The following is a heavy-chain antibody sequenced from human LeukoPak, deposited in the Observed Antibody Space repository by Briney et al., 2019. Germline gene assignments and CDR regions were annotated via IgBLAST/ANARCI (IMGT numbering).Heavy chain of an antibody. Sequence: KSSETLSLTCTVSGDSIRSSSYYWGWIRQPPGKGLEWIGSIYYTGSTYYNPSLKSRVTISIDTSKNQFSLKLSFVTAADTAVYYCARDVLGSGKGPWDYWGQGTLVTVSS. V-gene: IGHV4-39*07. CDR1: GDSIRSSSYY. D-gene: IGHD4-23*01. CDR3: ARDVLGSGKGPWDY. CDR2: IYYTGST. J-gene: IGHJ4*02.